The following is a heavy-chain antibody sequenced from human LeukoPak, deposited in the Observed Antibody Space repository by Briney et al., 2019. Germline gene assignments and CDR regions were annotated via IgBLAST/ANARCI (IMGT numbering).Heavy chain of an antibody. CDR3: ARGPGIAAAGPGTDY. J-gene: IGHJ4*02. V-gene: IGHV4-34*01. Sequence: SETLSLTCAVYGGSFRGYYWSWIRQPPGKGLEWIGEINHSGSTNYNPSLKSRVTISVDTSKNQFSLKLSSVTAADTAVYYCARGPGIAAAGPGTDYWGQGTLVTVSS. D-gene: IGHD6-13*01. CDR2: INHSGST. CDR1: GGSFRGYY.